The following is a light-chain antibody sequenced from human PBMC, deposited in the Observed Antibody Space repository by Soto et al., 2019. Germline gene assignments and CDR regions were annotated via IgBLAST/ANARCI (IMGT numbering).Light chain of an antibody. CDR1: SSDVGGYNY. CDR2: EVS. J-gene: IGLJ1*01. Sequence: LTQPASVSGSPGQSITISCTGTSSDVGGYNYVSWYQQHSGKAPKLMIHEVSNRPSGVSSRFSGSKSGNTASLTISGLQAEDEADYYCSSYTSSRAYVFGIGTKVTVL. V-gene: IGLV2-14*01. CDR3: SSYTSSRAYV.